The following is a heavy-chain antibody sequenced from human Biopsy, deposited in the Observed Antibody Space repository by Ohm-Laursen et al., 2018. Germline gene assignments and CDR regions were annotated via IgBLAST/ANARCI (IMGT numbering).Heavy chain of an antibody. Sequence: SLRLSCAASGFIFADYAMHWVRQAPGKGLEWVSGISWDSGRIDYADSVKGRFTISRDNAKNSLYLQMNSLSAEDTAVYYCARDRYYGSANYFGYYNMDVWGQETTVTVSS. J-gene: IGHJ6*02. D-gene: IGHD3-10*01. CDR1: GFIFADYA. CDR3: ARDRYYGSANYFGYYNMDV. CDR2: ISWDSGRI. V-gene: IGHV3-9*01.